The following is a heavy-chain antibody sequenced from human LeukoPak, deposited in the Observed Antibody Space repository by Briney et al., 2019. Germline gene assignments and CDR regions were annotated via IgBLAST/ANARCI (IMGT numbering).Heavy chain of an antibody. J-gene: IGHJ4*02. V-gene: IGHV3-23*01. D-gene: IGHD2-2*02. CDR1: GFTFCNAW. CDR3: AKDRGAVYCSSTSCYTPYFDY. Sequence: TGGSLRLSCAASGFTFCNAWMSWVRQAPGKGLEWVSAISGSGGSTYYADSVKGRFTISRDNSKNTLHLQMNSLRAEDTAVYYCAKDRGAVYCSSTSCYTPYFDYWGQGTLVTVSS. CDR2: ISGSGGST.